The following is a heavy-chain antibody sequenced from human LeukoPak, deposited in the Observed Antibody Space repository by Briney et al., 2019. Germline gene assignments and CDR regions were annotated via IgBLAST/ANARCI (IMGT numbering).Heavy chain of an antibody. CDR1: GFTFSSYG. D-gene: IGHD3-10*01. CDR2: IRYDGSDK. V-gene: IGHV3-30*02. CDR3: ASRGYGSGSYYGSDY. J-gene: IGHJ4*02. Sequence: GGSLRLSCAASGFTFSSYGMHWVRQAPGKGLEWVAFIRYDGSDKYYADSVKGRFTISRDNSKNTLYMQMNNLRSEDTAVYYCASRGYGSGSYYGSDYWGQGTLVTVSS.